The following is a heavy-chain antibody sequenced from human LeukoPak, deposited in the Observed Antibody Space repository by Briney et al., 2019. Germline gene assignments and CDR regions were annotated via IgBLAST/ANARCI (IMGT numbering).Heavy chain of an antibody. Sequence: SQTLSLTCTVSNGSINTYYWSWIRQPPGKGLEWIGYIYYSGSTNYNPSLKSRVTISVDTSKNQFSLRLSSVTAADTAVYYCARGRYQLSPWGQGTLVAVSS. CDR2: IYYSGST. CDR3: ARGRYQLSP. J-gene: IGHJ5*02. V-gene: IGHV4-59*01. CDR1: NGSINTYY. D-gene: IGHD2-2*01.